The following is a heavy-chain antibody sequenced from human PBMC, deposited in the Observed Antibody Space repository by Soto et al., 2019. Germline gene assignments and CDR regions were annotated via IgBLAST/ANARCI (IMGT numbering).Heavy chain of an antibody. Sequence: SVKVSCKASGGTFSSYAISWVLQSPLQWLEWMGGIIPIFGTANYAQKFQGRVTITADESTSTAYMELSSLRSEDTAVYYCALGVGEALNYYYYGMDVWGQGTTVTVSS. CDR1: GGTFSSYA. CDR2: IIPIFGTA. V-gene: IGHV1-69*13. CDR3: ALGVGEALNYYYYGMDV. J-gene: IGHJ6*02. D-gene: IGHD3-16*01.